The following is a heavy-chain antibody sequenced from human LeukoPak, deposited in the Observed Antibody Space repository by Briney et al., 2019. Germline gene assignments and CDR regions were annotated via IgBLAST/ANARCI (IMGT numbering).Heavy chain of an antibody. V-gene: IGHV4-30-4*08. Sequence: SETLSLTCTVSGGSISSSSYYWGWIRQPPGKGLEWIGYIHYSGSTFYNPSLKSRVTISVDTSKNQFSLKLNSVTAADTAVYYCARGELFYDYWGQGTLVTVSS. CDR1: GGSISSSSYY. CDR2: IHYSGST. J-gene: IGHJ4*02. CDR3: ARGELFYDY. D-gene: IGHD1-7*01.